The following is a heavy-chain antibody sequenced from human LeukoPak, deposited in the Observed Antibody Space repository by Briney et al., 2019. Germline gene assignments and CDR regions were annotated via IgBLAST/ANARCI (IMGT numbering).Heavy chain of an antibody. J-gene: IGHJ4*02. D-gene: IGHD2-15*01. V-gene: IGHV3-21*01. Sequence: PGGSLRLSCAASGFTFSSYSMNWVRQAPGKGLEWVSSISSSSSYIYYADSVKGRFTISRDNAKNSLYLQMNSLRAEDTAVYYCARDRHSYCSGGSCYSGFDYWGQGTLVTVSS. CDR3: ARDRHSYCSGGSCYSGFDY. CDR1: GFTFSSYS. CDR2: ISSSSSYI.